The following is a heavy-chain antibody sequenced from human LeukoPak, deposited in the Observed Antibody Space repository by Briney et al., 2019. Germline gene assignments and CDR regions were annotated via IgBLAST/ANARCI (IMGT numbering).Heavy chain of an antibody. Sequence: GASVKVSCKASGGTFSSYAISWVRQAPGQGLEWMGGIIPIFGTANYAQKFQGRVTITADESTSTAYMELSSLRSEDTAVYYCARNLTDHYYGRELYFYLDVWGKGTTVTISS. J-gene: IGHJ6*03. CDR1: GGTFSSYA. CDR3: ARNLTDHYYGRELYFYLDV. V-gene: IGHV1-69*13. CDR2: IIPIFGTA. D-gene: IGHD3-10*01.